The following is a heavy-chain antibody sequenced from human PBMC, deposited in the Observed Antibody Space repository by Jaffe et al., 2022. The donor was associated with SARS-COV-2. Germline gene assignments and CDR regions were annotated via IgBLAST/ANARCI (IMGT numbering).Heavy chain of an antibody. Sequence: EVQLLESGGGLVQPGGSLRLSCAASGFTFSSYAMSWVRQAPGKGLEWVSAISGSGGSTYYADSVKGRFTISRDNSKNTLYLQMNSLRAEDTAVYYCAKDGDCTNGVCYTYWDYWGQGTLVTVSS. CDR2: ISGSGGST. D-gene: IGHD2-8*01. V-gene: IGHV3-23*01. CDR1: GFTFSSYA. CDR3: AKDGDCTNGVCYTYWDY. J-gene: IGHJ4*02.